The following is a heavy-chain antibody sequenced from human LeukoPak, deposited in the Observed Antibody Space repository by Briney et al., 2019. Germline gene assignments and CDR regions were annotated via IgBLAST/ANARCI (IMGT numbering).Heavy chain of an antibody. D-gene: IGHD6-6*01. CDR2: ISSSGSGRTT. CDR3: ARSLFYSGSSG. Sequence: PGGSLRLSCAASGFTFSSYEMNWVRQAPGKGLEWVSYISSSGSGRTTYYAGSVKGRFTISRDNAKNSLYLQMNSLRGEDTAVYYCARSLFYSGSSGWGQGTLVTVSS. CDR1: GFTFSSYE. V-gene: IGHV3-48*03. J-gene: IGHJ4*02.